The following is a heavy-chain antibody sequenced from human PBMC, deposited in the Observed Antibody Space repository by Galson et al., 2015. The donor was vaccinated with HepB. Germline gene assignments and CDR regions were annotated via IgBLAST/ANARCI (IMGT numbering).Heavy chain of an antibody. V-gene: IGHV1-46*01. Sequence: SVKVSCKASGYTFTSYYMHWVRQAPGQGLEWMGIINPSGGSTSYAQKFQGRVTMTRDTSTSTAYMELSRLRSDDTAVYYCARGGSSSTSIPDAFDIWGQGTMVTVSS. CDR3: ARGGSSSTSIPDAFDI. J-gene: IGHJ3*02. CDR2: INPSGGST. CDR1: GYTFTSYY. D-gene: IGHD2-2*01.